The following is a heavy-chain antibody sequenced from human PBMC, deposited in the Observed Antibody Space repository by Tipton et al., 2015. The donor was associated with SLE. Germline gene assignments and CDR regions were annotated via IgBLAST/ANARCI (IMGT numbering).Heavy chain of an antibody. CDR1: GGSISSGSYY. J-gene: IGHJ6*02. CDR2: INHSGST. CDR3: ARAGTLGVVVAATGYGMDV. V-gene: IGHV4-61*10. D-gene: IGHD2-15*01. Sequence: TLSLTCTVSGGSISSGSYYWSWIRQPAGKGLEWIGYINHSGSTNYNPSLKSRVTISVDTSKNQFSLKLSSVTAADTAVYYCARAGTLGVVVAATGYGMDVWGQGTTVTVSS.